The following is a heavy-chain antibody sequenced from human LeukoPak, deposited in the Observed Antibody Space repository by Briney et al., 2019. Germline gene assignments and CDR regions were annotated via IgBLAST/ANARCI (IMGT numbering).Heavy chain of an antibody. CDR2: IFYSGST. J-gene: IGHJ5*02. CDR3: ARDYGDYESWFDP. D-gene: IGHD4-17*01. CDR1: GGSISTSSYY. Sequence: SETLSLTCTVSGGSISTSSYYWGWVRQPPGKGLEWIGNIFYSGSTYYSPSLKSRVTISLDTSRNQFSLKLSSVTAADTAVYYCARDYGDYESWFDPWGQGTLVTVSS. V-gene: IGHV4-39*07.